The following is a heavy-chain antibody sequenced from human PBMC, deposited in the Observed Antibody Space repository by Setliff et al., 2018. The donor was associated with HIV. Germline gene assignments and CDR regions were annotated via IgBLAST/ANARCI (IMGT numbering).Heavy chain of an antibody. CDR2: IIPIFGTA. D-gene: IGHD6-19*01. J-gene: IGHJ6*03. V-gene: IGHV1-69*13. Sequence: SVKVSCKASGGTFSSYGISWVRQAPGQGLEWMGGIIPIFGTANYAQKFQGRVTITADESTSTAYMELSSLRSEDTAVYYCARGESIAVAYYHYYYMDVWGKGTTVTVSS. CDR3: ARGESIAVAYYHYYYMDV. CDR1: GGTFSSYG.